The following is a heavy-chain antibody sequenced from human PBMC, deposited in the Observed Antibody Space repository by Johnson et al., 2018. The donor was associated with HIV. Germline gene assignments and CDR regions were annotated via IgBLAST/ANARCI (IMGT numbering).Heavy chain of an antibody. Sequence: QVQLVESGGGLVKPGGSLRLSCAASGLSVSYGYMTWVRQAPGTGLEWVAGIWYDGSHEYYADSVKGGFTISRDNSKNTLYLQMNSLRAEDAAVYFCAKAPGKDYGGNSGGFDIWGQGTMVSVSS. V-gene: IGHV3-33*06. CDR1: GLSVSYGY. J-gene: IGHJ3*02. CDR2: IWYDGSHE. CDR3: AKAPGKDYGGNSGGFDI. D-gene: IGHD4-23*01.